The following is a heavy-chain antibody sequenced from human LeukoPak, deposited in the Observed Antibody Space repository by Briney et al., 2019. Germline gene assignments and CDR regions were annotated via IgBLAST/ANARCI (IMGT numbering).Heavy chain of an antibody. CDR1: GFTFSSYA. D-gene: IGHD2-2*01. J-gene: IGHJ6*03. Sequence: GGSLRLSCAASGFTFSSYAVHWVRQAPGKGLEWVALISHDGMNKYYVDSVKGRFTISRDNSKNTAFLQMNSLRAEDTAVYYCARAEGYCSTTVCFADRYHYMDVWGIGTTVTVSS. CDR3: ARAEGYCSTTVCFADRYHYMDV. V-gene: IGHV3-30*03. CDR2: ISHDGMNK.